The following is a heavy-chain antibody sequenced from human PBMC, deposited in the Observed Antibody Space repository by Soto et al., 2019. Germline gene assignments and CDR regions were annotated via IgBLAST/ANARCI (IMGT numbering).Heavy chain of an antibody. CDR3: ARGEYQRGGFDY. J-gene: IGHJ4*02. D-gene: IGHD2-2*01. V-gene: IGHV4-30-4*01. CDR1: AGSISIGGYY. CDR2: IYYSGST. Sequence: LXLACTFSAGSISIGGYYWSWIRQPPGKGLEWIGYIYYSGSTYYNPSLKSRVTISVDTSKNQFSLKLSSVTAADTAVYYCARGEYQRGGFDYWGQGTLVTVSS.